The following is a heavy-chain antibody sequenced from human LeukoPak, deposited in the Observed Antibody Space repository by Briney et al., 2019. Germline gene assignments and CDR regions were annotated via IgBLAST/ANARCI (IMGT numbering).Heavy chain of an antibody. CDR2: FDPEDGET. V-gene: IGHV1-24*01. Sequence: ASVKVSCKVSGYTLTELSMHWVRQAPGKGLEWMGGFDPEDGETIYAQKFQGRVTMTEDTSTDTAYMKLSSLRSEDTAVYYCATVRAARYSNDAFDYWGQGTLVTVSS. CDR3: ATVRAARYSNDAFDY. D-gene: IGHD4-11*01. CDR1: GYTLTELS. J-gene: IGHJ4*02.